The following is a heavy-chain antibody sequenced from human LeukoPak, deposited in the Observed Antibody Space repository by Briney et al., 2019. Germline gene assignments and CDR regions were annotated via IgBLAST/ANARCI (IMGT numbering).Heavy chain of an antibody. CDR3: ARRDDFWSHMDV. V-gene: IGHV4-31*03. D-gene: IGHD3-3*01. J-gene: IGHJ6*03. Sequence: SETLSLTCTVSGGSISSDGYYWSWIRQHPGKGLEWIGYIYYSGSTYYNPSLKSRVTISVDTSKNQFSLKLSSVTAADTAVYYCARRDDFWSHMDVWGKGTTVTVSS. CDR1: GGSISSDGYY. CDR2: IYYSGST.